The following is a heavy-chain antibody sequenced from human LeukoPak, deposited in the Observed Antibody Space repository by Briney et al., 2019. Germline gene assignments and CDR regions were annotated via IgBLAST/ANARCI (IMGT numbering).Heavy chain of an antibody. J-gene: IGHJ2*01. CDR1: GGSISSYY. V-gene: IGHV4-59*01. D-gene: IGHD6-6*01. Sequence: SETLSLTCTVSGGSISSYYWSWIRQPPGKGLEWIGYIYYSGSTNYNPSLKSRVTISVDTSKNQFSLKLSSVTAADTAVYYRARGSRKYSSSSLWYFDLWGRGTLVTVSS. CDR2: IYYSGST. CDR3: ARGSRKYSSSSLWYFDL.